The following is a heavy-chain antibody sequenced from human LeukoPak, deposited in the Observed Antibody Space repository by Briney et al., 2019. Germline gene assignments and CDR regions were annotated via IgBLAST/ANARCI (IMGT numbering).Heavy chain of an antibody. CDR3: ASPPPGYSGYDFNH. D-gene: IGHD5-12*01. CDR1: GGTFSSYA. CDR2: IIPIIGTA. Sequence: GASVKVSCKVSGGTFSSYAISWVRQAPGQGLEWMGGIIPIIGTANYAQKFQGRVTITADESTSTAYMELSSLRSEDTAVYYCASPPPGYSGYDFNHWGQGTLVTVSS. J-gene: IGHJ5*02. V-gene: IGHV1-69*13.